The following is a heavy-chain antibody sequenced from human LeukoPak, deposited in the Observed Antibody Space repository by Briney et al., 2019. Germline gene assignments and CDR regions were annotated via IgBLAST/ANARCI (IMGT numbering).Heavy chain of an antibody. Sequence: GESLRISCKGSGYSFTSYWIGWVRQMPGKGLEWMGIIYPGDSDTRYSPSFQGQVTISADKSISTAYLQWSSLKASDTAMYYCARENRYGDYNFYYYYYMDVWGKGTTVTVSS. CDR2: IYPGDSDT. CDR1: GYSFTSYW. D-gene: IGHD4-17*01. J-gene: IGHJ6*03. V-gene: IGHV5-51*01. CDR3: ARENRYGDYNFYYYYYMDV.